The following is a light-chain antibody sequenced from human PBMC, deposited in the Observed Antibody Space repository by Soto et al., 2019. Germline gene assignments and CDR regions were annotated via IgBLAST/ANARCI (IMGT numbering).Light chain of an antibody. Sequence: QSALTQPRSVSGSPGQSVTISCTGTSSDVGGYTYVSWYQQHPGKAPKLMIYDVSKWPSGVPDRFSGSKSGNTASLTISGLQAEDEADYYCCSYAGSYPLVFGTRTKVTV. V-gene: IGLV2-11*01. CDR1: SSDVGGYTY. CDR3: CSYAGSYPLV. CDR2: DVS. J-gene: IGLJ1*01.